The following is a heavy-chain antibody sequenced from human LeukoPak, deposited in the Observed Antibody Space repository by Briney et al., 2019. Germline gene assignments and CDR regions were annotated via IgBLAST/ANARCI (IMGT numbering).Heavy chain of an antibody. CDR1: GVSISSYY. V-gene: IGHV4-59*01. CDR2: IYYSGST. Sequence: SETLSLTCTVSGVSISSYYWSWIRQPPGKGLEWIGYIYYSGSTNYNPSLKSRVTISVDTSKNQFSLKLSSVTAADTAVYYCARLSPLTGAYYYMDVWGKGTPVTVSS. J-gene: IGHJ6*03. CDR3: ARLSPLTGAYYYMDV. D-gene: IGHD7-27*01.